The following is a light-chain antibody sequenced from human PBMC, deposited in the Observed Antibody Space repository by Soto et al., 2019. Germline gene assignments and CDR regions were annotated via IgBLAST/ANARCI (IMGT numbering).Light chain of an antibody. CDR2: EVS. J-gene: IGLJ2*01. CDR3: TSKTSRSYVV. CDR1: SSDVGGYNY. V-gene: IGLV2-14*01. Sequence: QSVLTQPASVSGSPRRSITISCTGTSSDVGGYNYVSWYQQHPGKAPKLMIYEVSNRPSGVSDRFSGSKSGNTASLTISGLQAEDEADYYCTSKTSRSYVVFGGGTKLTVL.